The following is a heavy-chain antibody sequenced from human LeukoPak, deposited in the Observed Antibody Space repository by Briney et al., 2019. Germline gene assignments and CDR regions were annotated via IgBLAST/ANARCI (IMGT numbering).Heavy chain of an antibody. CDR3: ASSQSGYFVQ. V-gene: IGHV3-74*01. CDR2: LNNDGRST. CDR1: GFTFSNFY. D-gene: IGHD3-9*01. J-gene: IGHJ4*02. Sequence: GGSLRLSCAAYGFTFSNFYMHWVRQAPGKVLVWVSRLNNDGRSTNYADSVKGRFTISRDNAKNRLYLQWNSLRAEDPGVYFCASSQSGYFVQWGQGTLVTVSS.